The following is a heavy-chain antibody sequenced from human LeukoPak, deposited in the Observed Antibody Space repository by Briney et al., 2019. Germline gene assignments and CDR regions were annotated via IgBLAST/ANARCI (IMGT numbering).Heavy chain of an antibody. CDR3: ARDRYCSGGSCYTFDY. J-gene: IGHJ4*02. D-gene: IGHD2-15*01. V-gene: IGHV1-69*13. CDR2: IIPIFGTA. Sequence: SVKVSCKASGGTFSSYAISWVRQAPGQGLEWMGGIIPIFGTANYAQKFQGRVTITADESTSTAYMELNSLRSEDTAVYYCARDRYCSGGSCYTFDYWGQGTLVTVSS. CDR1: GGTFSSYA.